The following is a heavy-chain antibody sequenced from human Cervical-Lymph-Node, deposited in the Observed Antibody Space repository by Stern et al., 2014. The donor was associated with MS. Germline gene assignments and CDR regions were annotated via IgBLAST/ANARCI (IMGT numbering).Heavy chain of an antibody. D-gene: IGHD3-22*01. J-gene: IGHJ3*01. V-gene: IGHV1-58*02. CDR3: VAGGSDGITKILLDAFDV. Sequence: QMQLVQSGPEVKTPGTSVKVSCKASGFSFSTSSIQWVRQARGQRLEFIGWIVVGSGNANYAQRFYDRVTITRDVSTNTAYMEMTSLRSEDTALYYCVAGGSDGITKILLDAFDVWGQGTLVTVSS. CDR1: GFSFSTSS. CDR2: IVVGSGNA.